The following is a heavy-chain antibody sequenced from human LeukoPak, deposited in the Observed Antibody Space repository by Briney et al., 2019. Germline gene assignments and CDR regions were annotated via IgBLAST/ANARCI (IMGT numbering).Heavy chain of an antibody. CDR1: GGTFSSYA. Sequence: GASVKVSCKASGGTFSSYAISWVRQAPGQGLEWMGGIIPIFGTANYAQKFQGRVTITADKSTSTAYMELSSLRSEDTALYYCARESSNWCLDYWGQGTLVTVSS. V-gene: IGHV1-69*06. D-gene: IGHD6-13*01. CDR3: ARESSNWCLDY. J-gene: IGHJ4*02. CDR2: IIPIFGTA.